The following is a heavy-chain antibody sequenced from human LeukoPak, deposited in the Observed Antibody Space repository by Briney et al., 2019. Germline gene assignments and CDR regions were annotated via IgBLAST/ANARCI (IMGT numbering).Heavy chain of an antibody. Sequence: SETLSLTCAVYGGSFSGYYWSWIRQPPGKGLEWIGEINHSGSTNYNPSLKSRVTISVDTSKNQFSLKLSSVTAADTAVYYCARRIFYYYGSGSYYYNWFDPWGQGTLVTASS. V-gene: IGHV4-34*01. J-gene: IGHJ5*02. CDR1: GGSFSGYY. D-gene: IGHD3-10*01. CDR3: ARRIFYYYGSGSYYYNWFDP. CDR2: INHSGST.